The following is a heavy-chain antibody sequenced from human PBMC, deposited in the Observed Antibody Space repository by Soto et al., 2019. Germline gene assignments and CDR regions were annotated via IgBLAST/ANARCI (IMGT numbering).Heavy chain of an antibody. V-gene: IGHV1-46*01. CDR1: GYTFTSYY. Sequence: PPMIVSYKASGYTFTSYYMHWVRQAPGQGLEWMGIINPSGGSTSYAQKFQGRVTMTRDTSTSTVYMELSSLRSEDTAVYYCASVGVTKTQRIDYWGQGTLVTVS. CDR2: INPSGGST. CDR3: ASVGVTKTQRIDY. J-gene: IGHJ4*02. D-gene: IGHD2-21*02.